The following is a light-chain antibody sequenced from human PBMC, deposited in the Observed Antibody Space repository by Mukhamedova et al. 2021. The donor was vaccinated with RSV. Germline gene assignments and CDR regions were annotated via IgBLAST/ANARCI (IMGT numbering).Light chain of an antibody. CDR1: SSDVGAYNY. J-gene: IGLJ2*01. CDR3: CSYATSSPVI. V-gene: IGLV2-11*03. CDR2: DVS. Sequence: GTSSDVGAYNYVSWYQQHPGKAPKLLISDVSKRPSGVPPRFSGSKSDNTASLTISGLQAEDEADYYCCSYATSSPVIFGGGTKLTV.